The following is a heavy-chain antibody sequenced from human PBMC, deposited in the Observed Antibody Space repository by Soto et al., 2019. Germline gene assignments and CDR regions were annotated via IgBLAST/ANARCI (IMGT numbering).Heavy chain of an antibody. D-gene: IGHD6-19*01. Sequence: SETRSLTCTVSGGSISSGDYYWSWIRQPPGKGLEWIGYIYYSGSTYYNPSLKSRVTISVDTSKNQFSLKLSSVTAADTAVYYCASALGGIAVAAAYYFDYWGQGTLVTVSS. CDR1: GGSISSGDYY. CDR3: ASALGGIAVAAAYYFDY. V-gene: IGHV4-30-4*01. CDR2: IYYSGST. J-gene: IGHJ4*02.